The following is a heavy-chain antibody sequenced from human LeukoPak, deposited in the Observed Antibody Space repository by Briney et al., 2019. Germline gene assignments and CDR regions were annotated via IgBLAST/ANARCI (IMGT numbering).Heavy chain of an antibody. CDR2: INPISGGT. CDR3: ARYCSSTSCYSDY. V-gene: IGHV1-2*06. D-gene: IGHD2-2*01. CDR1: GYTFTGYY. Sequence: ASVKVSCKDSGYTFTGYYMHWVRQAPGQGLEYMGRINPISGGTVYAQKFQGRVTMTRDTSITPAYMELTRLTSDDTAVYYCARYCSSTSCYSDYWGQGTLVTVSS. J-gene: IGHJ4*02.